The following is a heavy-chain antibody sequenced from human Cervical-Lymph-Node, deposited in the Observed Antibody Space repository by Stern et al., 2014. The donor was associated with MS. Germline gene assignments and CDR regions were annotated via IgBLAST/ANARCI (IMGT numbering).Heavy chain of an antibody. CDR1: GFTFTSYG. J-gene: IGHJ1*01. V-gene: IGHV1-18*01. Sequence: VQLVESGAEVKMPGASVQVSCKASGFTFTSYGISWVRQAPGQGLEWMGWLSGYNGNTNYAQKLQGRVTMTTDTSTTTAYMELRSLRSDDTAVYYCARVYCSGGNCQTPLQHWGQGTLVTVSS. CDR3: ARVYCSGGNCQTPLQH. D-gene: IGHD2-15*01. CDR2: LSGYNGNT.